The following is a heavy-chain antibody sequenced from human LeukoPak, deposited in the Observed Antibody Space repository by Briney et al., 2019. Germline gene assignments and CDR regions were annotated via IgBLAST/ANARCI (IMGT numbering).Heavy chain of an antibody. D-gene: IGHD5-18*01. V-gene: IGHV1-18*01. CDR1: GYTFTSYG. J-gene: IGHJ3*02. Sequence: ASVKVSCKASGYTFTSYGISWVRQAPGQGLEWMGWISAYNGNTNYAQKLQGRVTMTTDTSTSTAYMELRSLRSDDTAVYYCAKGGLTAMAPKGAFDIWGQGTMVTVSS. CDR2: ISAYNGNT. CDR3: AKGGLTAMAPKGAFDI.